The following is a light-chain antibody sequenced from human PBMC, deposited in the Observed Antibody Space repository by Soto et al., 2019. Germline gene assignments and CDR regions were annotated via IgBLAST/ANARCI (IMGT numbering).Light chain of an antibody. CDR3: LQTYSPPLA. CDR1: QRISAY. V-gene: IGKV1-39*01. Sequence: DIQMSQSPSSLSASVGDRVTITCRASQRISAYLNWYQQKPGEAPKLLIFDVSVLESGVPSRFSGSASETDFTLSITSLQPEDFATYYCLQTYSPPLAFGPGTTVDFK. J-gene: IGKJ3*01. CDR2: DVS.